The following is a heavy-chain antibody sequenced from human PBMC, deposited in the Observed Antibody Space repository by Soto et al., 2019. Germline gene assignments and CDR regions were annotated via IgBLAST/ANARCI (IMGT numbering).Heavy chain of an antibody. J-gene: IGHJ6*02. V-gene: IGHV3-30*18. D-gene: IGHD3-10*01. CDR2: ISYDGSNK. Sequence: QVQLVESGGGVVQPGRSLRLSCAASGFTFSSYGMHWVRQAPGKGLEWVAVISYDGSNKYYADSVKGRFTISRDNSKNTLYLQMNSLRAEDTAVYYCAKDLKRITMVRGVIRSYGMDVWGQGTTVTVSS. CDR1: GFTFSSYG. CDR3: AKDLKRITMVRGVIRSYGMDV.